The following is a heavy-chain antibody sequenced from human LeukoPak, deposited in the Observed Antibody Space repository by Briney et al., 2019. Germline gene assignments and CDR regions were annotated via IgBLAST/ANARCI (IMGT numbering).Heavy chain of an antibody. D-gene: IGHD3-22*01. J-gene: IGHJ1*01. V-gene: IGHV1-2*02. CDR3: ASPRHYYDSSGYYPKYFQH. Sequence: ASVTVSCKASGYTFTVYYMHWVRQAPGQGLEWMGWINPNSGGTNYAQKFQGRVTMTRDTSISTAYMELSRLRSGDTAVYYCASPRHYYDSSGYYPKYFQHWGQGTLVTVSS. CDR1: GYTFTVYY. CDR2: INPNSGGT.